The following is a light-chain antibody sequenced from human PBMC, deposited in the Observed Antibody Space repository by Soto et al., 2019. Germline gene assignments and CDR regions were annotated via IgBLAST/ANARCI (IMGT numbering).Light chain of an antibody. Sequence: DIVMTQSPATLSVSPGERATLSCRASQSVSSNLAWYQQKPGQAPRLLIYGASTRATGIPARFSGSGSGTAFTLTINSLQSEDFAVYYCQQYNNWPPWTFGQGTKVEFK. CDR1: QSVSSN. CDR3: QQYNNWPPWT. CDR2: GAS. V-gene: IGKV3-15*01. J-gene: IGKJ1*01.